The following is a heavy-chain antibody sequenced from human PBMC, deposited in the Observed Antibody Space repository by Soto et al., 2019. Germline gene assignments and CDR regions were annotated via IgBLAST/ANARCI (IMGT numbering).Heavy chain of an antibody. Sequence: LSLTCAVYGGSFSGYYWSWIRQPPGKGLEWIGEINHSGSTNYNPSLKSRVTISVDTSKNQFSLKLSSVTAADTAVYYCVAGLHSGRLNVNWFDPWGQGNLVTVS. V-gene: IGHV4-34*01. CDR2: INHSGST. J-gene: IGHJ5*02. CDR1: GGSFSGYY. CDR3: VAGLHSGRLNVNWFDP. D-gene: IGHD1-26*01.